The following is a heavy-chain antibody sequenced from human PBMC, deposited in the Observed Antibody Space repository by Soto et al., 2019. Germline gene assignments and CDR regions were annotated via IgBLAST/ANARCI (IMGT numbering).Heavy chain of an antibody. CDR2: ISYDGSNK. CDR3: ARTLTTLTTPYFDY. Sequence: GGSLRLSCAASGFTFSSYGMHWVRQAPGKGLEWVAVISYDGSNKYYADSVKGRFTISRDNSKNTLYLQMNSLRAADTAIYYCARTLTTLTTPYFDYWGRGTLVTVSS. D-gene: IGHD4-17*01. V-gene: IGHV3-30*03. CDR1: GFTFSSYG. J-gene: IGHJ4*02.